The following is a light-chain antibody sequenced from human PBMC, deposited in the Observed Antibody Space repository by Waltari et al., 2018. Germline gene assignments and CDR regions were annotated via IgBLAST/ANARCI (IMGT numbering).Light chain of an antibody. CDR3: QKYGTLPAT. Sequence: IVFTQSPRTPSLSPGERATLSCRVSQSVSRYLAWYQQKPGQAPRPLIYDTSIRATGVPDRFGGSGSGTDFSLTISRLEPEDFAVYYCQKYGTLPATFGQGTKVQMK. CDR2: DTS. CDR1: QSVSRY. J-gene: IGKJ1*01. V-gene: IGKV3-20*01.